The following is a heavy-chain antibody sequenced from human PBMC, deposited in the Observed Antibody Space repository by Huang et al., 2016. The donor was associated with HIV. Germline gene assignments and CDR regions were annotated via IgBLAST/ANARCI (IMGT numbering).Heavy chain of an antibody. Sequence: QLQLQESGPGLVRPSETLSLICTVSGGSITDSNYYWGWIRQPPGKGLEWIGSIDYSGDTDYNPSLNSRVTMSVDTSKNRFSLDIRSVAVADTAIYYCARHFGSWSGYFDSWGQGTLVPVSS. CDR3: ARHFGSWSGYFDS. D-gene: IGHD3-10*01. CDR2: IDYSGDT. V-gene: IGHV4-39*01. CDR1: GGSITDSNYY. J-gene: IGHJ4*02.